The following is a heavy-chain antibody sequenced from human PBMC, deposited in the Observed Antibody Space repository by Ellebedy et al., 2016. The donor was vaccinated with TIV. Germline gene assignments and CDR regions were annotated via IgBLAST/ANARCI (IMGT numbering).Heavy chain of an antibody. V-gene: IGHV3-30-3*01. J-gene: IGHJ6*02. CDR3: AREVTFHGSWYGDGMDV. CDR1: GFTFSSYA. CDR2: ISYDGSNK. D-gene: IGHD6-13*01. Sequence: GGSLRLSXAASGFTFSSYAMHWVRQAPGKGLEWVAVISYDGSNKYYADSVKGRFTISRDNSKNTLYLQMNSLRAEDTAVYYCAREVTFHGSWYGDGMDVWGQGATVTVSS.